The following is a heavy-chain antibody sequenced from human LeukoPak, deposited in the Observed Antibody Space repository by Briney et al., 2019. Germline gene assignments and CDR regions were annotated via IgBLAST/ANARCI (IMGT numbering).Heavy chain of an antibody. CDR1: GFTFSSYA. Sequence: PGGSLRLSCEASGFTFSSYAMSWVRQAPGKGLEWVSSIYGSGGSTYYADSVNGRFTISRDNSKSTLYLQMNSLRAEDTAVYYCAKDGIWYGEGGQGTLVTVSS. V-gene: IGHV3-23*01. CDR3: AKDGIWYGE. CDR2: IYGSGGST. J-gene: IGHJ4*02. D-gene: IGHD3-10*01.